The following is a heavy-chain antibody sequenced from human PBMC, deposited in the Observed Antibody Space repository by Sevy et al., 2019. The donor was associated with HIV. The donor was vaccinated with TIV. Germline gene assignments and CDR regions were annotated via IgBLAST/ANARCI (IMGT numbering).Heavy chain of an antibody. Sequence: ASVKVSCKASGYTFSSYGISWVRQAPGQGLEWMGWISDYNGYTNYAHKFQGRVTMSTETSTRTAYMELMSLRSDDTAVYFCAREGYYYRSGTYRPPNYYGMDVWGQGTAVTISS. J-gene: IGHJ6*02. V-gene: IGHV1-18*01. CDR3: AREGYYYRSGTYRPPNYYGMDV. CDR2: ISDYNGYT. D-gene: IGHD3-10*01. CDR1: GYTFSSYG.